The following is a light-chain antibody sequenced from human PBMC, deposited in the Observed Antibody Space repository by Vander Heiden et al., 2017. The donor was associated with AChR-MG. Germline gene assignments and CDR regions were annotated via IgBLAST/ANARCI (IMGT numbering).Light chain of an antibody. CDR3: HGWDSTSDNVV. Sequence: SYVLTQPPSVSVAPGETATTTCGGNNIGSKSVHWYQQKAGQDAVMVVYEDTDRPSGVAERCSGATSGNTATLTSSRVEAGDEADYYCHGWDSTSDNVVFGGGTKVTVL. J-gene: IGLJ2*01. CDR2: EDT. CDR1: NIGSKS. V-gene: IGLV3-21*02.